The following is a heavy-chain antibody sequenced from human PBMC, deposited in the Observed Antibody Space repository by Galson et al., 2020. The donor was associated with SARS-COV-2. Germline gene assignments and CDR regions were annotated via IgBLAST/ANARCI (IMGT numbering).Heavy chain of an antibody. V-gene: IGHV4-4*07. Sequence: PSETLSLTCTVSGGSISSYYWSWIRQPAGKGLEWIGRIYTSGSTNYNPSLKSRVTMSVDTSKNQFSLKLSSVTAADTAVYYCAGITVAGHGGLYYYYYGMDVWGQGTTVTVSS. CDR3: AGITVAGHGGLYYYYYGMDV. J-gene: IGHJ6*02. CDR2: IYTSGST. CDR1: GGSISSYY. D-gene: IGHD6-19*01.